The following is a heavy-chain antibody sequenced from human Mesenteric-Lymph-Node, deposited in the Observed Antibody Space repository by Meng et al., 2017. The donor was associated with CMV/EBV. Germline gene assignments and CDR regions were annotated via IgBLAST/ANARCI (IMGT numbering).Heavy chain of an antibody. D-gene: IGHD1-26*01. V-gene: IGHV3-7*03. CDR2: IKHDGSEE. Sequence: GESLKISCAASGFTFSNYWMSWVRQAPGKGLEWVANIKHDGSEEHYVASVKGRFTISRDNAKNTLSLQMNSLRAEDTALYYCAKDRVFRRSRLDYWGQGTLVTVSS. J-gene: IGHJ4*02. CDR1: GFTFSNYW. CDR3: AKDRVFRRSRLDY.